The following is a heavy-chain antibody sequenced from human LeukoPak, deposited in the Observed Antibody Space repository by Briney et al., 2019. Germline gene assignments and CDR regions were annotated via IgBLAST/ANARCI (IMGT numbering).Heavy chain of an antibody. V-gene: IGHV3-23*01. Sequence: GGSLRLSCAASGFTFSSYAMSWVRQAPGKGMGWGSAISGSGDSTYYADSVKGRFTISRDNSKNTLYLQMNSLRAEDTAVYYCAKDFYYDSSGPLDYWGQATLVTVSS. CDR3: AKDFYYDSSGPLDY. CDR2: ISGSGDST. D-gene: IGHD3-22*01. J-gene: IGHJ4*02. CDR1: GFTFSSYA.